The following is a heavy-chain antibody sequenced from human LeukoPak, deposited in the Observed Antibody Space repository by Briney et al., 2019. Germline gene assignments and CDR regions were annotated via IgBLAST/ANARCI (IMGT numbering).Heavy chain of an antibody. Sequence: SETLSLTCAVYGGSFSGYYWSWIRQPPGKGLEWIGEINHSGSTNYNPSLKSRVTISVDTSKNQFSLKLSSVTAADTAVYYCARGIHSGWHRTYRGAFDIWGQGTMVTVSS. CDR3: ARGIHSGWHRTYRGAFDI. V-gene: IGHV4-34*01. J-gene: IGHJ3*02. D-gene: IGHD6-19*01. CDR2: INHSGST. CDR1: GGSFSGYY.